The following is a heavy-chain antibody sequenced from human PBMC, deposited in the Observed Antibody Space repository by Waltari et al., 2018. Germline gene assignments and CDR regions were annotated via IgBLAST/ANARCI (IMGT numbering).Heavy chain of an antibody. CDR1: GYTFTSYG. Sequence: QVQLVQSGAEVKKPGASVKVPCQASGYTFTSYGISWVLQAPGQGLEWMGWISAYNGNTNYAQKLQGRVTMTTDTSTSTAYMELRSLRSDDTAVYYCARDSDSSGWYGGAFDIWGQGTMVTVSS. J-gene: IGHJ3*02. V-gene: IGHV1-18*04. CDR2: ISAYNGNT. CDR3: ARDSDSSGWYGGAFDI. D-gene: IGHD6-19*01.